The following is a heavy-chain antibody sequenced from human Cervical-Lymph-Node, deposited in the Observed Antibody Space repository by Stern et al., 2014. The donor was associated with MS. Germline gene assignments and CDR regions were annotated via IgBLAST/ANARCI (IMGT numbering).Heavy chain of an antibody. CDR2: IYSGGST. CDR1: GLDISNNY. D-gene: IGHD3-16*01. CDR3: ARDRGGRLDY. J-gene: IGHJ4*02. V-gene: IGHV3-53*04. Sequence: VQPVQSGGGLVQPGGSLTLSWVTSGLDISNNYMTWVRQAPGKGLEWVSTIYSGGSTYYADSVKGRFTISRHNSKNTLFLQMNRLIPEDTAVYYCARDRGGRLDYWGQGTLVTVSS.